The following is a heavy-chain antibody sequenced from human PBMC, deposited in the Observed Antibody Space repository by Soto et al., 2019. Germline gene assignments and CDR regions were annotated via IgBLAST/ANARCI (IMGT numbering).Heavy chain of an antibody. CDR2: ISSSGSTT. CDR1: LSNSD. D-gene: IGHD2-2*01. CDR3: ARSWDTFSTSRSCYGPNWFDP. Sequence: LSNSDMSWARQDTGKGLEWLSSISSSGSTTHYADALKGRFAISRDNAKNALYLQMNSLRVEDSAIYYCARSWDTFSTSRSCYGPNWFDPSARGPLGTVPS. J-gene: IGHJ5*02. V-gene: IGHV3-11*01.